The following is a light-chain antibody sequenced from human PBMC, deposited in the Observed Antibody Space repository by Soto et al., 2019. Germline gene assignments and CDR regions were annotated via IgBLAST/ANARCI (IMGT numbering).Light chain of an antibody. V-gene: IGLV2-23*02. CDR1: SSDVGSYNL. J-gene: IGLJ1*01. CDR3: CSYAGSVAYV. Sequence: QSVLTQPSSVYGSPGRSITISCTGTSSDVGSYNLVSWYQQHPGKAPKLMMYEVTKRPSGVSNRFSGSKSGNTASLTISGLQAEDEADYYCCSYAGSVAYVFGTGTKVTVL. CDR2: EVT.